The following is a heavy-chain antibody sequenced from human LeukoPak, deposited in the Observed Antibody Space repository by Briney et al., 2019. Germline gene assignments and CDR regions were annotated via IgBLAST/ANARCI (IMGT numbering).Heavy chain of an antibody. J-gene: IGHJ4*02. D-gene: IGHD6-19*01. CDR3: ARGYGRGWSDYYFDY. V-gene: IGHV1-46*01. Sequence: ASVKVSCKASGYTFTSYYMHWVRQAPGQGLEWMGIINPSGGSTSYAQKFQGRVTITADESTSTAYMELSSLRSEDTAVYYCARGYGRGWSDYYFDYWGQGTLVTVSS. CDR1: GYTFTSYY. CDR2: INPSGGST.